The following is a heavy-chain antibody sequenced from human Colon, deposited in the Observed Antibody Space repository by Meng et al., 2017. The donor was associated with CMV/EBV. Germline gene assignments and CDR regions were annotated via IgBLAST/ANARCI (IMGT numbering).Heavy chain of an antibody. CDR1: GFTFSNAW. CDR2: ISSSSRDI. D-gene: IGHD3-3*01. J-gene: IGHJ4*02. V-gene: IGHV3-21*01. Sequence: GGPLRPSCAASGFTFSNAWMSWVRQAPGKGLEWVSSISSSSRDINYADSVKGRFTISRDNAKNTLYLQLNSLRVEDTAVYYGARDVFDTSSYDYWGQGALVTVSS. CDR3: ARDVFDTSSYDY.